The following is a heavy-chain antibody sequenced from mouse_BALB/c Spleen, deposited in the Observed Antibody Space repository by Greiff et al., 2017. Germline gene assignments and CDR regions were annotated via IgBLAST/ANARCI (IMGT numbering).Heavy chain of an antibody. CDR1: GYTFTSYW. J-gene: IGHJ4*01. CDR3: ALDAMDY. V-gene: IGHV1-87*01. CDR2: IYPGDGDT. Sequence: QVQLQQSGAELARPGASVKLSCKASGYTFTSYWMQWVKQRPGQGLEWIGAIYPGDGDTRYTQKFKGKATLTADKSSSTAYMQLSSLASEDSAVYYCALDAMDYWGQGTSVTVSS.